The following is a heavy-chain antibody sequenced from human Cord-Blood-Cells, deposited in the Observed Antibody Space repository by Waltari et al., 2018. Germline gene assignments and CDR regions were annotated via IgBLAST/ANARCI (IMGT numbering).Heavy chain of an antibody. J-gene: IGHJ5*02. CDR3: ARGGGSGSYPKNWFDP. CDR1: GGSISSGGYY. CDR2: IYYSGST. V-gene: IGHV4-31*03. D-gene: IGHD3-10*01. Sequence: QVQLQESGPGLVKPSQTLSLTCTVSGGSISSGGYYWSWIRQHPGKGLEWIGYIYYSGSTYYNPSLKGRVTISVDTSKNQFSLKLSSVTAADTAVYYCARGGGSGSYPKNWFDPWGQGTLVTVSS.